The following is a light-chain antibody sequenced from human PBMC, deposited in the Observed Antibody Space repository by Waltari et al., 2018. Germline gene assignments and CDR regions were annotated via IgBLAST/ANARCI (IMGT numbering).Light chain of an antibody. CDR3: SSYEGSKTLV. CDR2: EVS. Sequence: QAAPTQPHSVSGSHGQSVTISCSETSTNVGYYNGVSWYQQYPGKAPKLVIYEVSKRPSGVSDRFSGSKSGYTASLTISGLQAMDEAEYYCSSYEGSKTLVFGGGTRLTVL. CDR1: STNVGYYNG. J-gene: IGLJ2*01. V-gene: IGLV2-11*01.